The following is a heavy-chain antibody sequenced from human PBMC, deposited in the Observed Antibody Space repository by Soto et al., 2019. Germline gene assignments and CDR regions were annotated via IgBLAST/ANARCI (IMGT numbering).Heavy chain of an antibody. CDR1: GGSFSGYY. V-gene: IGHV4-34*01. CDR2: INHSGST. Sequence: PSETLSLTCAVYGGSFSGYYWSWIRQPPGKGLEWIGEINHSGSTNYNPSLKSRVTISVDTSKNQFSLKLSSVTAADTAVYYCAGNYYYYGMDVWGQGTTVTVS. CDR3: AGNYYYYGMDV. J-gene: IGHJ6*02.